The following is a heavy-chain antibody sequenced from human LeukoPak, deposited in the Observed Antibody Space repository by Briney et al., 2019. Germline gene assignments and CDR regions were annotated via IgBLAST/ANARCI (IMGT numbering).Heavy chain of an antibody. CDR3: ARDRFRGVLDY. J-gene: IGHJ4*02. CDR2: IRNGGTTI. V-gene: IGHV3-11*04. Sequence: GGSLRLSCAASGFTFSDYYMNWIRQAPGKGLEWISSIRNGGTTIYYADSVKGRFTISRDNAKDSLYLQMNSLRAEDTAVYYCARDRFRGVLDYWGQGTLVTVSS. D-gene: IGHD3-10*01. CDR1: GFTFSDYY.